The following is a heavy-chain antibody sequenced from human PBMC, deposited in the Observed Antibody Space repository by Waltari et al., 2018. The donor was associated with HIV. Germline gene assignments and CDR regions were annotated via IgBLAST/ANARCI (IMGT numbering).Heavy chain of an antibody. CDR2: IWYDGSNK. CDR3: ARDRSSSWYGKDYYYFGMDV. D-gene: IGHD6-13*01. V-gene: IGHV3-33*01. Sequence: QVQVVQSGGGVVQPGRSLRLSCAGDGFTFSRNGTPWVRPAPGKGLEWVALIWYDGSNKYYADSVKGRFAISRDNSKNTVYLQMNSLRAEDTAVYYCARDRSSSWYGKDYYYFGMDVWGQGTTVTVSS. CDR1: GFTFSRNG. J-gene: IGHJ6*02.